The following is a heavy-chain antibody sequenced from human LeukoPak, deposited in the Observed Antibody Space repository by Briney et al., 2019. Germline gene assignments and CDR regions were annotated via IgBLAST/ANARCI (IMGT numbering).Heavy chain of an antibody. CDR3: ARTNSGYELDAFDI. J-gene: IGHJ3*02. Sequence: PGGSLRLSCAASGFTFSSYGMHWVRQAPGEGLEWVAVIWYDGSNKYYADSVKGRFTISRDNSKNTLYLQMNSLRAEDTAVYYCARTNSGYELDAFDIWGQGTMVTVSS. CDR1: GFTFSSYG. V-gene: IGHV3-33*01. CDR2: IWYDGSNK. D-gene: IGHD5-12*01.